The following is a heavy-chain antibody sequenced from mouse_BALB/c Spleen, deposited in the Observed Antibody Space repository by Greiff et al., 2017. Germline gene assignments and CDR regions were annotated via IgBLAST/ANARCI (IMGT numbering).Heavy chain of an antibody. CDR2: INSNGGST. CDR1: GFTFSSYY. CDR3: ARQLGPFDY. D-gene: IGHD3-1*01. Sequence: EVMLVESGGGLVKLGGSLKLSCAASGFTFSSYYMSWVRQTPEKRLELVAAINSNGGSTYYPDTVKGRFTISRDNAKNTLYLQMSSLKSEDTALYYCARQLGPFDYWGQGTTLTVSS. V-gene: IGHV5-6-2*01. J-gene: IGHJ2*01.